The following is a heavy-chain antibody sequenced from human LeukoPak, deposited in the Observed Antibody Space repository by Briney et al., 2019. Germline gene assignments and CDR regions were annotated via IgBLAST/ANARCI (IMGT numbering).Heavy chain of an antibody. CDR1: GFTFSSYA. D-gene: IGHD2-15*01. V-gene: IGHV3-30-3*02. Sequence: GRSLGLSCEASGFTFSSYAMHWVRQAPGKGLEWVAVISYDGSNKYYADSVQGRFTISRDNSKSTLCLQMNSLRAEDTAVYYCAKQLGYCSDGSCYFPYWGQGTLVTVSS. CDR2: ISYDGSNK. CDR3: AKQLGYCSDGSCYFPY. J-gene: IGHJ4*02.